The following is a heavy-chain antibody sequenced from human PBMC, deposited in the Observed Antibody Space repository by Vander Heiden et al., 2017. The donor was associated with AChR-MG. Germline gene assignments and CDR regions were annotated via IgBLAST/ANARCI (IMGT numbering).Heavy chain of an antibody. D-gene: IGHD3-22*01. V-gene: IGHV1-69*01. CDR3: ATLHYYYDSSGYYYNWFDP. J-gene: IGHJ5*02. Sequence: QVQLLQSGAEGKTPASPVKVSCKASGGLFSSHAIGGVRQAPGHGLEWMGGIIPIFGTANDAQKFQGRVTITADESTSTAYMERSSLRSEDTAVYYCATLHYYYDSSGYYYNWFDPWGQGTLVTVSS. CDR2: IIPIFGTA. CDR1: GGLFSSHA.